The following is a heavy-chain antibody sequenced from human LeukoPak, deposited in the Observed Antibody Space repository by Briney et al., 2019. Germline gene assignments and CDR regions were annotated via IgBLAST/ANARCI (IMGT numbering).Heavy chain of an antibody. Sequence: ASVKVSCKASGYTFTGYYMHWVRQAPGQGLEWMGWINPNSGGTNHAQKFQGRVTMTRDTSISTAYMELSRLRSDDTAVYYCASPSCDSTSCYGWFDPWGQGTLVTVSS. CDR3: ASPSCDSTSCYGWFDP. D-gene: IGHD2-2*01. CDR2: INPNSGGT. V-gene: IGHV1-2*02. J-gene: IGHJ5*02. CDR1: GYTFTGYY.